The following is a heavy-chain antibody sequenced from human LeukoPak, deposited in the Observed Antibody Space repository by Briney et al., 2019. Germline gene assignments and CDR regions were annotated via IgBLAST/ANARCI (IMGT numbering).Heavy chain of an antibody. Sequence: SETLSLTCTVSGGSISSYYWSWIRQPPGKGLEWIGEINHSGSTNYNPSLKSRVTISVDTSKNQFSLKLSSVTAADTAVYYCAVRTAGSYYEIWGQGTLVTVSS. J-gene: IGHJ4*02. D-gene: IGHD1-26*01. CDR2: INHSGST. CDR1: GGSISSYY. CDR3: AVRTAGSYYEI. V-gene: IGHV4-34*01.